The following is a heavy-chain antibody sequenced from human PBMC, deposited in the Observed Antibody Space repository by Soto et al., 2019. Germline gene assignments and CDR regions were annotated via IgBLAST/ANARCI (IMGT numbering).Heavy chain of an antibody. CDR2: IWFDGSDK. D-gene: IGHD2-15*01. CDR1: GFTFSSYG. V-gene: IGHV3-33*01. Sequence: GSLQLSCAASGFTFSSYGMHWVRQAPGKGLEWVALIWFDGSDKYYTESVKGRLTISRDNSKSTLYLQMNSLRAEDTAVYYCARLYCSASSCYSVGAFDIRGQGTMVTVSS. J-gene: IGHJ3*02. CDR3: ARLYCSASSCYSVGAFDI.